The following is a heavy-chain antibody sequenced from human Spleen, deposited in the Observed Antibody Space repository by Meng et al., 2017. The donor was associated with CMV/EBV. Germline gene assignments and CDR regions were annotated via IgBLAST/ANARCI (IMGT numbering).Heavy chain of an antibody. D-gene: IGHD3-22*01. CDR1: GGTFTSYG. V-gene: IGHV1-2*02. CDR2: INPNSGGT. CDR3: ARQDSSGYYYNWFDP. Sequence: ASVKVSCKASGGTFTSYGFNWVRQAPGQGLEWMGWINPNSGGTNYAQKFQGRVTMTRDTSISTAYMELSRLRSDDTAVYYCARQDSSGYYYNWFDPWGQGTLVTVS. J-gene: IGHJ5*02.